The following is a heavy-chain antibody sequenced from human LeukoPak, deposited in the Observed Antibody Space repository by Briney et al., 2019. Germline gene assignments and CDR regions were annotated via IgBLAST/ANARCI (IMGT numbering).Heavy chain of an antibody. CDR2: VNHVSGGA. CDR1: GYTLTGYY. CDR3: ASERSGTGAFDI. V-gene: IGHV1-2*02. J-gene: IGHJ3*02. Sequence: ASVKVSCKASGYTLTGYYLHWVRQPPGQGREYRGWVNHVSGGAHSAQNFQGRVTMTRDTSVNTAYMELTRLTSDDTAVYYCASERSGTGAFDIWGQGTLVTVSS. D-gene: IGHD1-1*01.